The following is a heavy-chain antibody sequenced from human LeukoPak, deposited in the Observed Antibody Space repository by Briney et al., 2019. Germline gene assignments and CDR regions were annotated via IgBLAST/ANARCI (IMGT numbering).Heavy chain of an antibody. CDR3: ARDRGYSYESLYYFDY. CDR1: GYPFTGYY. J-gene: IGHJ4*02. D-gene: IGHD5-18*01. CDR2: INPNSGGT. Sequence: GASVKVSCKASGYPFTGYYMHWVRQAPGQGLEWMGWINPNSGGTKYAQKFQGRVTMTRDTSISTAYMELSRLRSDDTAVYYCARDRGYSYESLYYFDYWGQGTLVTVSS. V-gene: IGHV1-2*02.